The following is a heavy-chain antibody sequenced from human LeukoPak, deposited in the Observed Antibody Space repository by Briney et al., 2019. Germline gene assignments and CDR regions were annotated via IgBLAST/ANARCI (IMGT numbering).Heavy chain of an antibody. D-gene: IGHD3-10*01. V-gene: IGHV3-23*01. CDR3: AKSIVIVWFGESLDY. CDR2: ISGSGGST. J-gene: IGHJ4*02. Sequence: GGSLRPSCAASGFTFSSYAMSWVRQAPGKGLEWVSAISGSGGSTYYADSVKGRFTISRDNSKNTLYLQMNSLRAEDTAVYYCAKSIVIVWFGESLDYWGQGTLVTVSS. CDR1: GFTFSSYA.